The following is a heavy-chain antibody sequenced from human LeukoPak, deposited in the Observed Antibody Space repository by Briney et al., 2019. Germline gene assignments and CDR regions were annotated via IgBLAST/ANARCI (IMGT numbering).Heavy chain of an antibody. CDR3: AKDPGHSVRGYYMDV. J-gene: IGHJ6*03. Sequence: GGSLRLSCAASGFTFSSYSMNWVRQAPGKGLEWVSSISSSSSYIYYADSVKGRFTISRDNSKNTLYLQMNSLRTEDTAVYYCAKDPGHSVRGYYMDVWGKGTTVTVSS. V-gene: IGHV3-21*01. D-gene: IGHD2-15*01. CDR1: GFTFSSYS. CDR2: ISSSSSYI.